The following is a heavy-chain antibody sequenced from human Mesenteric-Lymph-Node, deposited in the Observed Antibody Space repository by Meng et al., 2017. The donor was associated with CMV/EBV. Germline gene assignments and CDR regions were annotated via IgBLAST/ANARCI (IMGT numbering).Heavy chain of an antibody. J-gene: IGHJ5*02. D-gene: IGHD3-16*01. V-gene: IGHV3-23*01. CDR3: AKEKTFEVLVSPNWFDP. CDR1: GFTFSSYA. CDR2: ISGRGDNT. Sequence: GESLKISCAASGFTFSSYAMSWVRQAPGKGLEWVSGISGRGDNTYYTDSVKGRFTISRDNSKNTVYLQMNSLRVEDTAVYYCAKEKTFEVLVSPNWFDPWGQGTLVTVSS.